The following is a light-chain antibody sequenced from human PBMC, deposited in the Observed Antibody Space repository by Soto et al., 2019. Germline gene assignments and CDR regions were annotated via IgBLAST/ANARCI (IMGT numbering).Light chain of an antibody. CDR1: RADVGGYNY. Sequence: QAVLAPPASVSGAPGQSITISCTGTRADVGGYNYVSWYQQHPGKAPKLMIYEVSNRPSGVSNSFSGSKSGNTASLTISGLQAEDEADYYCSSYTSSSTYVFGTGTKVTVL. CDR2: EVS. V-gene: IGLV2-14*01. CDR3: SSYTSSSTYV. J-gene: IGLJ1*01.